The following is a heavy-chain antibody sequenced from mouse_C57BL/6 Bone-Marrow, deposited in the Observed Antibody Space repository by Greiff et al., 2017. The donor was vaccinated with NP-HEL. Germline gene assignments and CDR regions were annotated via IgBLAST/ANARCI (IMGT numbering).Heavy chain of an antibody. CDR2: IYPRSGNT. V-gene: IGHV1-81*01. CDR1: GYTFTSYG. D-gene: IGHD2-3*01. CDR3: ARGLLRPPYFDD. Sequence: QVQLKESGAELARPGASVKLSCKASGYTFTSYGISWVKQRTGQGLAWIGEIYPRSGNTYYNEKFKGKATLTADKSSSTAYMELRSLTSEDSAVYFCARGLLRPPYFDDWGQGTTLTVSS. J-gene: IGHJ2*01.